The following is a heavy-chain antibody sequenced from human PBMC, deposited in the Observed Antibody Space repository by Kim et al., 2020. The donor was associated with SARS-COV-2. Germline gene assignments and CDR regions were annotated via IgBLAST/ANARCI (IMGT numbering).Heavy chain of an antibody. D-gene: IGHD6-6*01. CDR3: ASGYSSSSYRYY. V-gene: IGHV3-21*01. Sequence: GGSLRLSCAASGFTFSSYSMNWVRQAPGKGLEWVSSISSSSSYIYYADSVKGRFTISRDNAKNSLYLQMNSLRAEDTAVYYCASGYSSSSYRYYWGQGTLVTVSS. CDR2: ISSSSSYI. J-gene: IGHJ4*02. CDR1: GFTFSSYS.